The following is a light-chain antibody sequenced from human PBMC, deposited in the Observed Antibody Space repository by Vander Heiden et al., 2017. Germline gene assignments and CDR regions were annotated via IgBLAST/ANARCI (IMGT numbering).Light chain of an antibody. V-gene: IGKV2-28*01. CDR1: QSLLQINEYTY. CDR3: RQALLTLLT. CDR2: LGS. Sequence: DIVITQSALALRSTPGELASISCRFSQSLLQINEYTYLDWYLQKPGHSPQLLIYLGSIRASGVPARFSGSGSGTDFTLKISRVEAEDVGVYYCRQALLTLLTFGRGTKVEIK. J-gene: IGKJ4*01.